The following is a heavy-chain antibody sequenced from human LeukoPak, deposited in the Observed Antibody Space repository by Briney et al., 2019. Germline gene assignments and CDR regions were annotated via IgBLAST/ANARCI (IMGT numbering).Heavy chain of an antibody. J-gene: IGHJ5*02. CDR1: GGSISSYY. D-gene: IGHD2-15*01. CDR2: IYYSGST. V-gene: IGHV4-59*01. Sequence: SETLSLTCTVSGGSISSYYWSWIRQPPGKGLEWIGYIYYSGSTNYNPSLKSRVTISVDTSKNQFSLKLSSVTAADTAVYYCAREVCSGGSCYSNSQNWFDPWGQGTLVTVSS. CDR3: AREVCSGGSCYSNSQNWFDP.